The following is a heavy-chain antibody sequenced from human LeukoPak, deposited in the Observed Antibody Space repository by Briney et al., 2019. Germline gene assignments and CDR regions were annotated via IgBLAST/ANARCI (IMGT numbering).Heavy chain of an antibody. CDR1: GGSISSGGYS. J-gene: IGHJ3*02. CDR3: ARDLVPGKIGAFDI. CDR2: IYHSGST. Sequence: SETLSLTCAVSGGSISSGGYSWSWIRQPPGKGLEWIGYIYHSGSTYYNPSLKSRVTISVDRSKNQFSLKLSSVTAADTAVYYCARDLVPGKIGAFDIWGQGTTVTVSS. D-gene: IGHD1-26*01. V-gene: IGHV4-30-2*01.